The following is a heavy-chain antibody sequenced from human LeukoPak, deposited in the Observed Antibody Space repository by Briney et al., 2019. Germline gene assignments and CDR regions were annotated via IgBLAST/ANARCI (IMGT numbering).Heavy chain of an antibody. V-gene: IGHV3-23*01. CDR1: GFTFSSYA. CDR2: ISGSGAST. Sequence: GGSLRLSCAASGFTFSSYAMSWVRQAPGKGLEWVSAISGSGASTYYADTVKGRFTISRDNSKNTLYLQMNSLRAEDTAVYYCAKVAVAGDAFDIWGQGTMATVSS. CDR3: AKVAVAGDAFDI. D-gene: IGHD6-19*01. J-gene: IGHJ3*02.